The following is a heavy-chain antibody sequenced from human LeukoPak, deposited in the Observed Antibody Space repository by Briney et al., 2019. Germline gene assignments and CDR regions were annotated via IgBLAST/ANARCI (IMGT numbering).Heavy chain of an antibody. CDR3: ARGVWAYSGSYYFDY. CDR1: GFTFSSYD. CDR2: IGTAGDT. J-gene: IGHJ4*02. Sequence: GGSLRLSCAASGFTFSSYDMHWVRQATGKGLEWVSAIGTAGDTYYPGSVKGRFTISRENAENSLYLQMNSLRAGNTAVYYCARGVWAYSGSYYFDYWGQGTLVTVSS. V-gene: IGHV3-13*01. D-gene: IGHD1-26*01.